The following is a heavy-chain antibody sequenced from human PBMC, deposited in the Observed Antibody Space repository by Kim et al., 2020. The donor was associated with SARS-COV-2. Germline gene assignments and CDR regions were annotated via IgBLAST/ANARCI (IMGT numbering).Heavy chain of an antibody. J-gene: IGHJ3*02. V-gene: IGHV3-74*03. CDR1: GFSFIDYY. CDR2: IDHDGSGT. CDR3: GRDYDFDSRTYYMAYDI. D-gene: IGHD3-22*01. Sequence: GGSLRLSCAASGFSFIDYYMHWVRQAPGGGLVWVARIDHDGSGTTYADAVKGRFTISRDNAKNTLYLQMNSLRAEDTAVYFCGRDYDFDSRTYYMAYDIWRQETGVPVSS.